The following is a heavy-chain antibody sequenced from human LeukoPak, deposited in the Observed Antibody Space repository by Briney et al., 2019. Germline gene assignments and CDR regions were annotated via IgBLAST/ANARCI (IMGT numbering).Heavy chain of an antibody. Sequence: PGGSLRLSCAASGITFINAWMSWVRQAPGKGLEWVGRIKTKTDGGTTDYAAPVKGRFTISRDDSKNTLYLQMNSLKTDDTAVYYCTTDTSSSWYHWGQGTLVTVSS. J-gene: IGHJ4*02. D-gene: IGHD6-13*01. CDR1: GITFINAW. CDR3: TTDTSSSWYH. CDR2: IKTKTDGGTT. V-gene: IGHV3-15*01.